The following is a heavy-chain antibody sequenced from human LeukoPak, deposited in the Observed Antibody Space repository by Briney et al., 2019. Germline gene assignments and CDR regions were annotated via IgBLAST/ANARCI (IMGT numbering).Heavy chain of an antibody. CDR3: AKGVYYYDSSGYYYTYYFDY. CDR2: ISGSGGST. V-gene: IGHV3-23*01. CDR1: GFTFSTYA. J-gene: IGHJ4*02. D-gene: IGHD3-22*01. Sequence: GGSLRLSCAASGFTFSTYAMSWVRQAPGKGLKWVSAISGSGGSTYYADSVKGRFTISRDNSKNTLYLQMNSLRAEDTAVYYCAKGVYYYDSSGYYYTYYFDYWGQGTLVTVSS.